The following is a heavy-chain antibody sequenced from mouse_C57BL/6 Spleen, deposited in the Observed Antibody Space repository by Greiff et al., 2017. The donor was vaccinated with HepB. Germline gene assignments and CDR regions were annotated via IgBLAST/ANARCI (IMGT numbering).Heavy chain of an antibody. CDR1: GFTFSSYA. V-gene: IGHV5-4*01. Sequence: EVMLVESGGGLVKPGGSLKLSCAASGFTFSSYAMSWVRQTPEKRLEWVATISDGGSYTYYPDNVKGRVTISRDNAKNNLYLQMSHLKSEDTAMYYCARDRDDGYYLGSFDVWGTGTTVTVSS. J-gene: IGHJ1*03. CDR3: ARDRDDGYYLGSFDV. D-gene: IGHD2-3*01. CDR2: ISDGGSYT.